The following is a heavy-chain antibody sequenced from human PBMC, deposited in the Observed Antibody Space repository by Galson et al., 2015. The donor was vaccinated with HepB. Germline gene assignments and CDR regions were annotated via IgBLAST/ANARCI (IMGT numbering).Heavy chain of an antibody. Sequence: SLRLSCAASGFTFSNARMSWVRQAPGKGLEWVGRIKSKTDGGTTDYAAPVKGRFTISRDDSKNTLYLQMNSLKTEDTAVYYCTTRLPFYYYYGMDVWGQGTTVTVSS. CDR3: TTRLPFYYYYGMDV. CDR2: IKSKTDGGTT. D-gene: IGHD2-21*02. V-gene: IGHV3-15*01. J-gene: IGHJ6*02. CDR1: GFTFSNAR.